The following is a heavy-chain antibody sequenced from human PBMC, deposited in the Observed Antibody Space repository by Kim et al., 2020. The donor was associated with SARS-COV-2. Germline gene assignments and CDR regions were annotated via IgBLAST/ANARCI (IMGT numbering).Heavy chain of an antibody. J-gene: IGHJ4*02. Sequence: GGSLRLSCAASGFTFSTYWIHWVRQAPGKGLVWVSIVNSDGSDTYYADSVQGRFTISRDNIKNTVYLQLNSLGVEDTAIYFCARGGYCGGDCIDYWGQGTLVSVSS. CDR1: GFTFSTYW. CDR2: VNSDGSDT. CDR3: ARGGYCGGDCIDY. D-gene: IGHD2-21*02. V-gene: IGHV3-74*01.